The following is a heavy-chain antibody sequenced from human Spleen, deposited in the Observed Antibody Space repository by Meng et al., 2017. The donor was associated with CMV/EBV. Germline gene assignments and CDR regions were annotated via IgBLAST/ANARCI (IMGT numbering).Heavy chain of an antibody. V-gene: IGHV3-21*01. CDR2: ISSSSSYI. D-gene: IGHD2-2*01. Sequence: GGSLRLSCAASGFTFSSYSMNWVRQAPGKGLEWVSSISSSSSYIYYADSVKGRFTISRDNSKNTLYLQMNSLRAEDTAVYYCAKDRYIVVVPAAFYWFDPWGQGTLVTVSS. J-gene: IGHJ5*02. CDR1: GFTFSSYS. CDR3: AKDRYIVVVPAAFYWFDP.